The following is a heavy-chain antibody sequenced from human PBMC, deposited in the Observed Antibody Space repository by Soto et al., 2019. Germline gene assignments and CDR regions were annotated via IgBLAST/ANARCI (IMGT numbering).Heavy chain of an antibody. Sequence: QVQLQESGPGLVKPSQTLSLTCTVSGGSITSGAYYWTWIRQTPGKGLEWIWYIYHTGSTYYSPSLRSRAIMSIDASKNQCSLTMTSVTAADTPVYFCACPRSAFSYNFNYWGQGTLVTVS. CDR1: GGSITSGAYY. D-gene: IGHD1-20*01. J-gene: IGHJ4*02. CDR2: IYHTGST. V-gene: IGHV4-30-4*01. CDR3: ACPRSAFSYNFNY.